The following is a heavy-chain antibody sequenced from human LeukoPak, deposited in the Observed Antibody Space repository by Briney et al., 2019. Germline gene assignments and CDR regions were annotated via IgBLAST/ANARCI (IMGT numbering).Heavy chain of an antibody. J-gene: IGHJ3*02. CDR2: ISSGGTTI. CDR1: GFTFSSYE. V-gene: IGHV3-48*03. CDR3: GAGRQFVGAFDI. Sequence: PGGSLRLPCAASGFTFSSYELYWVRQAPGKGLEWVSYISSGGTTIKYADSVKGQFTISRDDAKKSLYLQMNSLRAEDTAIYYCGAGRQFVGAFDIWGQGTLVTVSS. D-gene: IGHD3-10*01.